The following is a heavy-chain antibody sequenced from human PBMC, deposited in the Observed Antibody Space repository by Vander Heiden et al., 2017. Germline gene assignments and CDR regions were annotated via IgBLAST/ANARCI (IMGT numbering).Heavy chain of an antibody. J-gene: IGHJ5*02. CDR1: GYSFTSYC. D-gene: IGHD2-2*03. CDR3: ARQGGYCSSTSCSNWFDP. CDR2: IYPGDSDT. V-gene: IGHV5-51*01. Sequence: EVQLVQSGAEVKKPGESLKISCKGSGYSFTSYCVGWVRQLPGKGLEWMGIIYPGDSDTRYSPSFQGQVTISADKSISTAYLQWSSLKASDTAMYYCARQGGYCSSTSCSNWFDPWGQGTLVTVSS.